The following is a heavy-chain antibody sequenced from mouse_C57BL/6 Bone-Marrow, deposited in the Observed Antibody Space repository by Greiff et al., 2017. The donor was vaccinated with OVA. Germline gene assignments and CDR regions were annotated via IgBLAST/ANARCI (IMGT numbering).Heavy chain of an antibody. Sequence: VQLQQSGPGLVQPSQCLSITCTASGFSLTSYGVHWVRQSPGKGLEWLGVIWRGGSTDYNAAFISRLRIRKDNTKGQVFFKMSSLQADDTAIYYCASTTVVGYFDYWGQGTTLTVSS. D-gene: IGHD1-1*01. J-gene: IGHJ2*01. CDR2: IWRGGST. CDR3: ASTTVVGYFDY. V-gene: IGHV2-2*01. CDR1: GFSLTSYG.